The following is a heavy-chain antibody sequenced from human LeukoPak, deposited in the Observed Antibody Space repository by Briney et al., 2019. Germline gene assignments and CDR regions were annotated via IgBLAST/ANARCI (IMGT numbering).Heavy chain of an antibody. D-gene: IGHD1-14*01. CDR3: AKPARTDALDI. CDR2: ISGSGGNT. CDR1: GLTFSNYA. V-gene: IGHV3-23*01. Sequence: GGSLRLSCAASGLTFSNYAMNWVRQAPGKGLEWVSSISGSGGNTYYADSVKGRFTISRDNSKNTLYLQMNSLRAEDTAVYYCAKPARTDALDIWGQGTMVTVSS. J-gene: IGHJ3*02.